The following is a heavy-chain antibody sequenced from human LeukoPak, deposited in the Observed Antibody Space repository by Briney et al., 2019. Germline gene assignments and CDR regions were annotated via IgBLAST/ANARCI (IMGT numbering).Heavy chain of an antibody. J-gene: IGHJ3*02. V-gene: IGHV4-39*01. Sequence: SETLSLTCTVSGGSISSSSYYWGWIRQPPGKGLEWIGSIYYSGSTYYNPSLKSRVTISVDTSKNQFSPKLSSVTAADTAVYYCARQVLDYYDSSGSLLAFDIWGQGTMVTVSS. CDR1: GGSISSSSYY. D-gene: IGHD3-22*01. CDR2: IYYSGST. CDR3: ARQVLDYYDSSGSLLAFDI.